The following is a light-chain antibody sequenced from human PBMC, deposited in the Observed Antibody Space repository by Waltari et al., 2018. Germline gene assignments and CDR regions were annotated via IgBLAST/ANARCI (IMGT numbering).Light chain of an antibody. V-gene: IGLV4-69*01. CDR3: QTGGHGTWV. Sequence: QLVLTQSPSASASLGASVTLTCTLSSGHTTNILAWLQQKPEKGPRYLMKVNSDGSHNKGVEIPDRFSGSSSGAERYLTISSLQSEDEADYYCQTGGHGTWVFGGGTRLTVL. CDR2: VNSDGSH. CDR1: SGHTTNI. J-gene: IGLJ3*02.